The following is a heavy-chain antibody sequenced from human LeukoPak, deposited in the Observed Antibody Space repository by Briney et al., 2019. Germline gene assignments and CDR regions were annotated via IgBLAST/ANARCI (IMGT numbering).Heavy chain of an antibody. CDR3: AIHISRAASAFDI. Sequence: SETLSLICTVSSGSISSYYWRWIRQPPGKGLEGIVYLHYIGSTKYNPSLKSRVTISENTFSNQLSLRLTPMTATDTAVYFWAIHISRAASAFDIWGQRTMVTVPS. D-gene: IGHD3-9*01. J-gene: IGHJ3*02. V-gene: IGHV4-59*08. CDR1: SGSISSYY. CDR2: LHYIGST.